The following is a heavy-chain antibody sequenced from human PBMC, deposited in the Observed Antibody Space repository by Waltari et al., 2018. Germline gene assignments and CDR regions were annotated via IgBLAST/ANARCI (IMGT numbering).Heavy chain of an antibody. Sequence: QVQLQESGPGLVKPSETLSLTCAVSGYSISSGYYWGWIRQPPGKGLEWIGSIYHSGRTYYNPSLKSRVTISVDTSKNQFSLKLSSVTAADTAVYYCARRSVGIDYWGQGTLVTVSS. J-gene: IGHJ4*02. V-gene: IGHV4-38-2*01. D-gene: IGHD3-10*01. CDR3: ARRSVGIDY. CDR1: GYSISSGYY. CDR2: IYHSGRT.